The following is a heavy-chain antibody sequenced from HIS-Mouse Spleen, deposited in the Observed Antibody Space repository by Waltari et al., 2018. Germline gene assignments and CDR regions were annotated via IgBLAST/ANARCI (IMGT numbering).Heavy chain of an antibody. D-gene: IGHD6-13*01. CDR1: GGSISSSSYY. Sequence: QLQLQESGPGLVKPSETLSLTCTVSGGSISSSSYYWGWMRQPPGKGLEWIGSIYYSGSTYYNPSLKSRVTISVDTSKNQFSLKLSSVTAADTAVYYCARDGGAAAVYFDYWGQGTLVTVSS. CDR3: ARDGGAAAVYFDY. CDR2: IYYSGST. J-gene: IGHJ4*02. V-gene: IGHV4-39*07.